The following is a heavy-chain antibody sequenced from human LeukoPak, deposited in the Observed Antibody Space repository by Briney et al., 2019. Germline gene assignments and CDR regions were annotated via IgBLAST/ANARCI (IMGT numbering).Heavy chain of an antibody. Sequence: PSETLSLTCTVSGYSITSGYYWGWIRQPPGKGLEWIGSIYHSGSTFYNASLKSRVTISVDTSKNQFSLKLSSVTAADTAVYYCARVLDYYGSGNFGGDYWGQGTLVTVSS. V-gene: IGHV4-38-2*02. J-gene: IGHJ4*02. CDR2: IYHSGST. CDR3: ARVLDYYGSGNFGGDY. D-gene: IGHD3-10*01. CDR1: GYSITSGYY.